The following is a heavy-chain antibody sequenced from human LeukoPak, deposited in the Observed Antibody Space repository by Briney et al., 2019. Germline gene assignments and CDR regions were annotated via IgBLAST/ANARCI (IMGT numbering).Heavy chain of an antibody. Sequence: GASVKVSCKASGGTFSSYAISWVRQAPGQGLEWMGGIIPIFGTANYAQKFQGRVTITADESTSTAYMELSSLRSEDTAVCHCARSTISEDLDYWGQGTLVTVSS. D-gene: IGHD2-15*01. CDR1: GGTFSSYA. V-gene: IGHV1-69*13. CDR2: IIPIFGTA. J-gene: IGHJ4*02. CDR3: ARSTISEDLDY.